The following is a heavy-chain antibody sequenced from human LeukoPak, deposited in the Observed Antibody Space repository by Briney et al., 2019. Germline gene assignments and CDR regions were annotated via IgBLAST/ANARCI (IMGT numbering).Heavy chain of an antibody. CDR2: INPNSGGT. J-gene: IGHJ5*02. V-gene: IGHV1-2*02. D-gene: IGHD6-13*01. Sequence: EASVKVSCKASGYTFTSYDINWVRQAPGQGLEWMGWINPNSGGTNYAQKFQGRVTMTRDTSISTAYMELSRLRSDDTAVYYCAREGGEGSSWYSFDPWGQGTLVTVSS. CDR3: AREGGEGSSWYSFDP. CDR1: GYTFTSYD.